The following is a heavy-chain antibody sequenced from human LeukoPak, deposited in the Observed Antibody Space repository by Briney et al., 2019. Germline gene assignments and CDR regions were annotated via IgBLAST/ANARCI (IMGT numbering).Heavy chain of an antibody. CDR3: ARRRRAYYDGMDV. CDR1: GYTFTDYY. V-gene: IGHV1-2*02. Sequence: ASVKVSCKSSGYTFTDYYIHWVRQAPGQRLEWMGWINPKGGTNYAQKFQGRVSMTRDTSSSTAYMEVSRLRSDDTGMYYCARRRRAYYDGMDVWGQGTTVTVSS. CDR2: INPKGGT. J-gene: IGHJ6*02.